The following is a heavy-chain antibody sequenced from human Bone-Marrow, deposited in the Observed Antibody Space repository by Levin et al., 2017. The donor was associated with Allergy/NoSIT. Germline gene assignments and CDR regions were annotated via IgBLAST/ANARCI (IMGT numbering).Heavy chain of an antibody. CDR2: ISYDGSNK. CDR1: GFTFSSYG. J-gene: IGHJ6*02. CDR3: AKDGHDYGLYYYYYYGMDV. D-gene: IGHD4-17*01. V-gene: IGHV3-30*18. Sequence: PGGSLRLSCAASGFTFSSYGMHWVRQAPGKGLEWVAVISYDGSNKYYADSVKGRFTISRDNSKNTLYLQMNSLRAEDTAVYYCAKDGHDYGLYYYYYYGMDVWGQGTTVTVSS.